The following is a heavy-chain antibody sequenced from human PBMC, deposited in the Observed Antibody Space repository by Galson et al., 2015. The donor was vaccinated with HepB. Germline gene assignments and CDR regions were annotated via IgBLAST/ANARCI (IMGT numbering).Heavy chain of an antibody. J-gene: IGHJ5*02. D-gene: IGHD6-19*01. CDR2: INNSGGNT. CDR1: GFTFSNYG. V-gene: IGHV3-23*01. CDR3: VGWLAEHFDT. Sequence: SLRLSCAASGFTFSNYGMTWVRQAPGKGLEWVSTINNSGGNTHYADFVKGRFTISRDNSKNMLYLQMNNLRADDTAVYSCVGWLAEHFDTWGQGTPVTVSS.